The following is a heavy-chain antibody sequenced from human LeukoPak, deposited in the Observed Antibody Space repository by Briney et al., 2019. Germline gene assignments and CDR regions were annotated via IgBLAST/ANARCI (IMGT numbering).Heavy chain of an antibody. CDR2: INSDGSST. Sequence: GGSLRLSCAASGFTFSSYWMHWVRQAPGKGLVWVSRINSDGSSTSYADSVKGRFTISRDNAKNALFLQMNSLKAEDTAVYYCVREGSGTYHNWGQGTLVTVSS. CDR1: GFTFSSYW. J-gene: IGHJ4*02. CDR3: VREGSGTYHN. V-gene: IGHV3-74*01. D-gene: IGHD1-26*01.